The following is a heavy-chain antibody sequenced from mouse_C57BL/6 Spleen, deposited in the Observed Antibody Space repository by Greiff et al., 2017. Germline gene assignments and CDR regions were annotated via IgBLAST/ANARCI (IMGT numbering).Heavy chain of an antibody. CDR1: GYAFSSSW. J-gene: IGHJ4*01. CDR3: ARTGSTMVTYYAMDY. V-gene: IGHV1-82*01. D-gene: IGHD2-2*01. Sequence: VQLQQSGPELVKPGASVKISCKASGYAFSSSWMNWVKQRPGKGLEWIGRIYPGDGDTNYNGKFKGKATLTADKSSSTAYMQLSILTSEDSAVYFCARTGSTMVTYYAMDYWGQGTSVTVSS. CDR2: IYPGDGDT.